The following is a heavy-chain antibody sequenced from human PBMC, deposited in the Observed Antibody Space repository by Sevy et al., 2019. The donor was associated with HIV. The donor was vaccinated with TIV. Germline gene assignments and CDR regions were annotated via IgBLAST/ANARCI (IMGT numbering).Heavy chain of an antibody. Sequence: GGSLRLSCAASGFTFSSYAMSWVHQAPGKGLEWVSAISGSGGSTYYADSVKGRFTISRDNSKNTLYLQMNSLRAEDTAVYYCAKARIAPSYCSSTSCYWQPSDYWGQGTLVTVSS. D-gene: IGHD2-2*01. CDR3: AKARIAPSYCSSTSCYWQPSDY. CDR2: ISGSGGST. V-gene: IGHV3-23*01. CDR1: GFTFSSYA. J-gene: IGHJ4*02.